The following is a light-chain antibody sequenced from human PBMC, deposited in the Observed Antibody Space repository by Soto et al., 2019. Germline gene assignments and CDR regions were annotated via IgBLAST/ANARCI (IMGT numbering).Light chain of an antibody. CDR2: GAS. CDR1: QSINNRY. Sequence: EIVLTQSPGTLSLSPGERATLSCRASQSINNRYLAWYQQKPGQAPRLLIYGASSRATGIPDRFIGSGSGTDFPLPISRLEPEDFAVYYCQQFGSSPGFTFGPGTKVDIK. CDR3: QQFGSSPGFT. J-gene: IGKJ3*01. V-gene: IGKV3-20*01.